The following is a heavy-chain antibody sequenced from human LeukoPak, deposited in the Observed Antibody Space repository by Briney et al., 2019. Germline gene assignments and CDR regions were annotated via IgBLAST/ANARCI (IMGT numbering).Heavy chain of an antibody. V-gene: IGHV1-24*01. J-gene: IGHJ5*02. CDR1: GYTLTELS. CDR3: ARGGLWFGELTPDWFDP. Sequence: ASVKVSCKVSGYTLTELSMHWVRQAPGKGLEWMGGFDPEDGETIYAQKFQGRVTMTEDTSTDTAYMELSSLRSEDTAVYYCARGGLWFGELTPDWFDPWGQGTLVTVSS. D-gene: IGHD3-10*01. CDR2: FDPEDGET.